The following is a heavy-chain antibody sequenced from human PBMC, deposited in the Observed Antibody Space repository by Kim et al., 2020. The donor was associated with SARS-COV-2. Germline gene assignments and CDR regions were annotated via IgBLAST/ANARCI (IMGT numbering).Heavy chain of an antibody. J-gene: IGHJ4*02. CDR1: GFTFSNAW. CDR2: IRLKTDGGTT. CDR3: SPLRPWEPPTD. D-gene: IGHD1-26*01. V-gene: IGHV3-15*01. Sequence: GGSLRLSCAASGFTFSNAWMSWVRQAPGKGLEWVGHIRLKTDGGTTTYAAPVKGRFTIPRDDSKNTVHLQMNSLETEDTAMYFCSPLRPWEPPTDWGQGTLVTVSS.